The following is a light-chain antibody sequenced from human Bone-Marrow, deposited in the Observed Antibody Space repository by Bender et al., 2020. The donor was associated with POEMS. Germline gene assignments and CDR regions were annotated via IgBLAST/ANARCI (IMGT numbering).Light chain of an antibody. CDR3: SSYTTTNTPGGI. V-gene: IGLV2-14*01. CDR1: SSDVGGYDY. Sequence: QSALTQPASVSGSPGQSIAISCTGTSSDVGGYDYVAWYQQHPGKAPKLIIYGVSNRPSGVSNRFSGSKSGNTASLTISGLQTEDEADYYCSSYTTTNTPGGIFGGGTKLTVL. J-gene: IGLJ2*01. CDR2: GVS.